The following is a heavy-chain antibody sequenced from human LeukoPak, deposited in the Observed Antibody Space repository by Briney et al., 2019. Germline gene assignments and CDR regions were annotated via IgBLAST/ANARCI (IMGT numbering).Heavy chain of an antibody. CDR1: GDSISSSSSY. CDR3: ARGEELPPDY. Sequence: SETLSLTCTVSGDSISSSSSYWGWIRQLPGKGLEWIGSIYYSGTTTYNPSLESRVTISVDTSKNQFSLKLSSVTAADTAVYYCARGEELPPDYWGQGTLVTVSS. D-gene: IGHD1-26*01. CDR2: IYYSGTT. V-gene: IGHV4-39*07. J-gene: IGHJ4*02.